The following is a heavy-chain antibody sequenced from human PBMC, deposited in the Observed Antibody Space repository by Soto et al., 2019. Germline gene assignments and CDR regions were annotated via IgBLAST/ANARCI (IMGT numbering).Heavy chain of an antibody. D-gene: IGHD2-2*01. Sequence: EVQLLESGGGLVQPGWSLRLSCAASGFNFSSHAMSWVRQAPGKRLEWVSAISGSGGSTYYADSVKCRFTISRDNSKNTLYLQMNSLRAEDTAVYYCAPDYARQGWGQGTLVTVSS. CDR1: GFNFSSHA. V-gene: IGHV3-23*01. J-gene: IGHJ4*02. CDR2: ISGSGGST. CDR3: APDYARQG.